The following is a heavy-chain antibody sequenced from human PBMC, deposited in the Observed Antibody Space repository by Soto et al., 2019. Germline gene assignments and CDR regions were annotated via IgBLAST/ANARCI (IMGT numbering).Heavy chain of an antibody. CDR2: ISSSGSTI. Sequence: SGFTFSDYYMSWIRQAPGKGLEWVSYISSSGSTIYYADSVKGRFTISRDNAKNSLYLQMNSLRAEDTAVYYCARGRWYSRDNWFDPWGQGTLVTVSS. CDR1: GFTFSDYY. J-gene: IGHJ5*02. V-gene: IGHV3-11*01. D-gene: IGHD6-13*01. CDR3: ARGRWYSRDNWFDP.